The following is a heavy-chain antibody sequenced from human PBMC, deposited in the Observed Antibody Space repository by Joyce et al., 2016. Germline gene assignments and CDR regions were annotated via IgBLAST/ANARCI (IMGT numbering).Heavy chain of an antibody. J-gene: IGHJ4*02. CDR2: IYSGGST. Sequence: EVQLVESGGGLIQPGGSLRLSCAASGFTVSSKYMSWVRQAPGKGLEGVSLIYSGGSTFSADSVKGRFTISRDNSKNTLYFQMNSLRVEDTAVYYCARGADNSPLDYWGQGTLVTVSS. V-gene: IGHV3-53*01. D-gene: IGHD1-14*01. CDR1: GFTVSSKY. CDR3: ARGADNSPLDY.